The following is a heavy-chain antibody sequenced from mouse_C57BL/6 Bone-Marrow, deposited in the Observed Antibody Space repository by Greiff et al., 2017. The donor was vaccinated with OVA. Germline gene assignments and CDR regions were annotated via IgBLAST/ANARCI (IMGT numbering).Heavy chain of an antibody. Sequence: VQLQQSGPELVKPGASVKISCKASGYSFTGYYMNWVKQSPEKSLEWIGEINPSTGGTTYNQKFKAKATLTVDKSSSTAYMQLKSLTSEDSAVYYCARLDDYLFAYWGQGTLVTVSA. CDR1: GYSFTGYY. CDR2: INPSTGGT. CDR3: ARLDDYLFAY. V-gene: IGHV1-42*01. D-gene: IGHD2-4*01. J-gene: IGHJ3*01.